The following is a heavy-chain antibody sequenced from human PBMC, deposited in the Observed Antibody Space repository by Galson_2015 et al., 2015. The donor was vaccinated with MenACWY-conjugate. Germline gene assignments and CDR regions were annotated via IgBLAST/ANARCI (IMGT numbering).Heavy chain of an antibody. CDR1: GFTFSTYW. J-gene: IGHJ5*02. CDR3: ARAYCTGDTCAGSFDP. Sequence: SLRLSCAASGFTFSTYWMHWVRQAPGKGLEWVSRVNSDGRSTSYADSVKGRFSISRDNAKNTLYLQMSSLRAEDTAVYYCARAYCTGDTCAGSFDPWGQGTLVTSSS. CDR2: VNSDGRST. D-gene: IGHD2-8*02. V-gene: IGHV3-74*01.